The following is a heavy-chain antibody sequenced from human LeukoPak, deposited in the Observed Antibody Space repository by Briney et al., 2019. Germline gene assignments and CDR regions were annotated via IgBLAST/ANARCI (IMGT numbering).Heavy chain of an antibody. CDR3: AKDPSLVVPAAIDYYYYMDV. V-gene: IGHV3-30*02. CDR1: GFTFSRYG. Sequence: PGGSLRLSCAASGFTFSRYGMHWVRQAPGKGREWVAFIWYDGSNTYYADSVKARFTISRDNSKNTLYLQMNRLIADDTAVYYCAKDPSLVVPAAIDYYYYMDVWGKGTTVTVSS. D-gene: IGHD2-2*02. J-gene: IGHJ6*03. CDR2: IWYDGSNT.